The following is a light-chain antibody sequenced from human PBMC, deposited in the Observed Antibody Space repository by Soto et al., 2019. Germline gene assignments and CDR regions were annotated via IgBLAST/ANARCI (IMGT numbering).Light chain of an antibody. Sequence: EIVMTQSPATLSVSPGERATLSCRASQSVSSKLAWYQQKPGQAPRLLIYDASTRATGIPARFSGSGSGTEFTLTISSLQSEDFAVYYCQQFNNWPRTFVQGTKVEIK. CDR1: QSVSSK. CDR3: QQFNNWPRT. CDR2: DAS. J-gene: IGKJ1*01. V-gene: IGKV3-15*01.